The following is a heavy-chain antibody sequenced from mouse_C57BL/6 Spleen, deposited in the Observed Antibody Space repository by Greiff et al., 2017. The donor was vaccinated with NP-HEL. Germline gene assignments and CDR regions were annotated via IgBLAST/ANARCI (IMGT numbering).Heavy chain of an antibody. D-gene: IGHD3-3*01. J-gene: IGHJ2*01. CDR3: ARGRDSFDY. Sequence: EVQLQQSGPGMVKPSQSLSLTCTVTGYSITSGYDWHWIRHFPGNKLEWMGYISYSGSTNYNPSLKSRISITHDTSKNHFFLKLNSVTTEDTATYYCARGRDSFDYWGQGTTLTVSS. CDR2: ISYSGST. V-gene: IGHV3-1*01. CDR1: GYSITSGYD.